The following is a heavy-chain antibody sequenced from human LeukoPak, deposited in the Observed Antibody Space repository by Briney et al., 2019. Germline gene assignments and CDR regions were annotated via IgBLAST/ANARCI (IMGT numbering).Heavy chain of an antibody. D-gene: IGHD5-18*01. CDR1: GYTFTGYY. CDR2: INPNSGGT. Sequence: ASVKVSCKASGYTFTGYYMHWVRQAPGQGLEWMRWINPNSGGTNYAQKFQGRVTMTRDTSISTAYMELSRLRSDDTAVYYCARGYSYGSRYPAYWGQGTLVTVSS. J-gene: IGHJ4*02. CDR3: ARGYSYGSRYPAY. V-gene: IGHV1-2*02.